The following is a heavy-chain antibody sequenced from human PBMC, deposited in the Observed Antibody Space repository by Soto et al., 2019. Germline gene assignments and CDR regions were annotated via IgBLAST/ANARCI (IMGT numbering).Heavy chain of an antibody. CDR2: IYYSGST. CDR3: ARLAGLPPYISGYYERLDY. V-gene: IGHV4-31*03. J-gene: IGHJ4*02. D-gene: IGHD3-22*01. Sequence: QVQLQESGPGLVKPSQTLSLTCTVSGGSISSGGYYWSWIRQHPGKGLEWIGYIYYSGSTYYNPSLKSRVTISVDTSKNQFSLKLSSVTAADTAVYYCARLAGLPPYISGYYERLDYWGQGTLVTVSS. CDR1: GGSISSGGYY.